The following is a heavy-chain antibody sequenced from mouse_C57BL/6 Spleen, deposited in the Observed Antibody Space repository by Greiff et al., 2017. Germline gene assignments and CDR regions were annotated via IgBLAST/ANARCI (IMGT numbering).Heavy chain of an antibody. CDR1: GFNFKDYC. J-gene: IGHJ3*01. D-gene: IGHD6-5*01. CDR3: ASPISDEAWFAY. CDR2: INPSAGDT. Sequence: VQLQQSGAELVKPGASVKLSCTASGFNFKDYCMHWVKQRPDQGLEWIGRINPSAGDTKYTPKFQGKATFTADTSSTTAYLQLSSLTSEDTAVYYCASPISDEAWFAYWGQGTLVTVSA. V-gene: IGHV14-2*01.